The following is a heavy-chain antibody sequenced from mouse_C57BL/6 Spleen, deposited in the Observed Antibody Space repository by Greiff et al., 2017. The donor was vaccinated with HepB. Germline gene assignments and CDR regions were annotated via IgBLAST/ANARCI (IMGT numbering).Heavy chain of an antibody. J-gene: IGHJ3*01. Sequence: VQLQQSGAELVRPGTSVKMSCKASGYTFTNYWIGWAKQRPGHGLEWIGDIYPGGGYTNYNEKFKGKATLTADKSSSTAYMQFSSLTSEDSAIYYCAKGDDYDGFAYWGQGTLVTVSA. D-gene: IGHD2-4*01. V-gene: IGHV1-63*01. CDR3: AKGDDYDGFAY. CDR1: GYTFTNYW. CDR2: IYPGGGYT.